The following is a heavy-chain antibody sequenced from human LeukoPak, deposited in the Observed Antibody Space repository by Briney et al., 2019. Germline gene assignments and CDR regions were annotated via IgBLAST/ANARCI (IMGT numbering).Heavy chain of an antibody. CDR3: AKGIRRVVVPAAIDY. J-gene: IGHJ4*02. CDR1: EFTFSSYA. CDR2: ISGSGGST. V-gene: IGHV3-23*01. Sequence: GGSLRLSCAASEFTFSSYAMQWVRQAPGKGLEWVSAISGSGGSTYYADSVKGPFTISRDNSKNTLYLQMNSLRAEDTAVYYCAKGIRRVVVPAAIDYWGQGTLVTVSS. D-gene: IGHD2-2*01.